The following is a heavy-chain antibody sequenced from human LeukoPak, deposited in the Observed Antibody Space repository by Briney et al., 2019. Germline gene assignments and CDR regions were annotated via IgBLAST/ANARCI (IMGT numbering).Heavy chain of an antibody. CDR3: ARVLWPLTYFDY. Sequence: SETLSLTCTVSGGSISSGSYYWSWIRQPAGKGLEWIGRIYTSASTDYNPSLKSRVTISVDTSKNQFSLKLSSVTAADTAVYYCARVLWPLTYFDYWGQGTLVTVSS. D-gene: IGHD2-21*01. CDR2: IYTSAST. J-gene: IGHJ4*02. CDR1: GGSISSGSYY. V-gene: IGHV4-61*02.